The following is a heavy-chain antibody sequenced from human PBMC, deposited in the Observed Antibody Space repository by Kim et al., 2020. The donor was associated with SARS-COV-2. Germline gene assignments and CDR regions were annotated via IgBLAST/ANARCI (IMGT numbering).Heavy chain of an antibody. D-gene: IGHD3-3*01. V-gene: IGHV3-9*01. CDR2: ISWNSYSI. Sequence: GGSLRLSCAASGFTFDDYAMHWVRQAPGKGLEWVSGISWNSYSIGYADSVKGRFTISRDNAKNSLYLQMNSLRAEDTALYYCAKDAQIKYYDFWNGYYYYYYMDVWGKGTTVTVSS. J-gene: IGHJ6*03. CDR1: GFTFDDYA. CDR3: AKDAQIKYYDFWNGYYYYYYMDV.